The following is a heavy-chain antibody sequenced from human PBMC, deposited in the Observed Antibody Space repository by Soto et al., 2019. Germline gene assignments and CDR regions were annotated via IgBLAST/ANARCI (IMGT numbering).Heavy chain of an antibody. D-gene: IGHD6-19*01. CDR2: TSYGGDNE. CDR1: GFSFSSYA. CDR3: AKPFYGGWYPEQVDN. Sequence: QVQLVESGGGVVQPGRSLRLSCATSGFSFSSYAMYWVRQAPGKGLEWVAVTSYGGDNEYYADSVKGRFTISRDNSKNTVYLQMSSLRAEDPAVYYGAKPFYGGWYPEQVDNWGQGTLVTVSS. J-gene: IGHJ4*02. V-gene: IGHV3-30*18.